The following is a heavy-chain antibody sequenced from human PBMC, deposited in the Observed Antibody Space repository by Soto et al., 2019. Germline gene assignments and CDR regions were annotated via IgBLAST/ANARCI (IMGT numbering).Heavy chain of an antibody. V-gene: IGHV3-30*18. CDR1: GFTFSSYG. Sequence: ESGGGVVQPGRSLRLSCAASGFTFSSYGMHWVRQAPGKGLEWVAAISYDGSNKYYADSVKGRFTISRDNSKNTLYLQMNSLRAEDTAVYYWAKAPLGITMVRGAIPGMDVWGQGTTVTVSS. D-gene: IGHD3-10*01. CDR3: AKAPLGITMVRGAIPGMDV. J-gene: IGHJ6*02. CDR2: ISYDGSNK.